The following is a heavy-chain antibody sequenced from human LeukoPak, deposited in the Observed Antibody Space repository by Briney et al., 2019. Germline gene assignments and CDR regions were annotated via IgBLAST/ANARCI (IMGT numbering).Heavy chain of an antibody. J-gene: IGHJ4*02. CDR2: ISSSGKA. V-gene: IGHV4-39*01. CDR1: GGSITTTDFD. D-gene: IGHD1-26*01. Sequence: SETLSLTCAVSGGSITTTDFDWAWIRQPPGQGFEWIATISSSGKAYYYPSLMSRVTISVDTSKNQFSLDVTSVTAADTGLFYCARFKGGTGFDYWGRGILVIVS. CDR3: ARFKGGTGFDY.